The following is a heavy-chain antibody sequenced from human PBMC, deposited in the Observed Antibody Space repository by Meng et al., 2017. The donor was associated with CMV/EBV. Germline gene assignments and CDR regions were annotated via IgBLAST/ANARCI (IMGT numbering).Heavy chain of an antibody. CDR2: ISGSGGST. D-gene: IGHD4/OR15-4a*01. V-gene: IGHV3-23*01. Sequence: GESLKISCAASGFTFSSYAMSWVRQAPGKGLEWVSAISGSGGSTYYADSVKGRFTIPRDNSKNTLYLQMNSLRAEDTAVYYCAKDPISNLPYYFDYWGQGTLVTVSS. CDR3: AKDPISNLPYYFDY. J-gene: IGHJ4*02. CDR1: GFTFSSYA.